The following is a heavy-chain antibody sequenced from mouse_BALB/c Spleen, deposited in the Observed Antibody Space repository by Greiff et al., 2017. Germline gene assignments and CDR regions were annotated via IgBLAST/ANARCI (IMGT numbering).Heavy chain of an antibody. CDR3: AGVYYGSSYYFDY. J-gene: IGHJ2*01. V-gene: IGHV1-63*02. CDR2: IYPGGGYT. Sequence: VQLQQSGAELVRPGTSVKISCKASGYTFTNYWLGWVKQRPGHGLEWIGDIYPGGGYTNYNEKFKGQATLTADTSSSTDYMQLSSLTSEDSAVYFCAGVYYGSSYYFDYWGQGTTLTVSS. CDR1: GYTFTNYW. D-gene: IGHD1-1*01.